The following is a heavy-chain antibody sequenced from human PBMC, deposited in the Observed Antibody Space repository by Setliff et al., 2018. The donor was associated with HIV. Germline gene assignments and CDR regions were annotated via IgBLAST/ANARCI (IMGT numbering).Heavy chain of an antibody. V-gene: IGHV1-18*01. CDR2: ISAYNGNT. J-gene: IGHJ4*02. CDR3: AAEDPSISALFRFDY. D-gene: IGHD6-6*01. Sequence: GASVKVSCKASGYTFTNNGISWVRQAPGQGLEWMGWISAYNGNTNYAQKLQGRVTMTADTSTDTAYMELSSLTSEDTALYYCAAEDPSISALFRFDYWGQGTLVTVSS. CDR1: GYTFTNNG.